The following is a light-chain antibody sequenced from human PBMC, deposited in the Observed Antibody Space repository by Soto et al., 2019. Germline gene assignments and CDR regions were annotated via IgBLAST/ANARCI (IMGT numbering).Light chain of an antibody. CDR1: SSNIGKNY. V-gene: IGLV1-51*02. CDR2: EDN. Sequence: QSVLTQPPSVSAAPGQKVTFSGAGSSSNIGKNYVSWYQQVPGTAPKLLIYEDNKRRSGIPDRFSGSKSGTSATLGITGLQTGDEADYYCGTWDSSLSVFVFGTGTKLTVL. J-gene: IGLJ1*01. CDR3: GTWDSSLSVFV.